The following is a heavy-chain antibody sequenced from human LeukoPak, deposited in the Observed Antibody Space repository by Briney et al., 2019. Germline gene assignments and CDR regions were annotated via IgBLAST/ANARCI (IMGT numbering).Heavy chain of an antibody. Sequence: SETLSLTCAVSGYSISSGYYWGWIRQPPGKGLEWIGEINHSGSTNYNPSLKSRVTISVDTSKNQFSLKLSSVTAADTAVYYCARGSASNGAHYWGQGTLVTVSS. CDR2: INHSGST. CDR1: GYSISSGYY. CDR3: ARGSASNGAHY. D-gene: IGHD4-11*01. J-gene: IGHJ4*02. V-gene: IGHV4-38-2*01.